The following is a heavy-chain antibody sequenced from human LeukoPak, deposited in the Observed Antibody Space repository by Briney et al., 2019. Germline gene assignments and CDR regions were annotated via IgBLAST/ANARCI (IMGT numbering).Heavy chain of an antibody. Sequence: GGSLRLSCAASGFTFSDYFMSWIRQAPGKGLEWVSYISSGGISINYADSVRGRFTISRDNAKNSLYLQMNSLRAEDTAVYYCARNRGHQQFDYWGQGTLVTVSS. CDR3: ARNRGHQQFDY. D-gene: IGHD1/OR15-1a*01. V-gene: IGHV3-11*01. CDR1: GFTFSDYF. J-gene: IGHJ4*02. CDR2: ISSGGISI.